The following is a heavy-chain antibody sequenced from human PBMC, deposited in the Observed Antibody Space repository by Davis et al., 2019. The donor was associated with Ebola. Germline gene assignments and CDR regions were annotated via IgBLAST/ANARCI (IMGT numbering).Heavy chain of an antibody. D-gene: IGHD5-12*01. J-gene: IGHJ4*02. V-gene: IGHV3-53*01. CDR1: GFTVSSNY. Sequence: GGSLRLSCAASGFTVSSNYMSWVRQAPGKGLEWVSVIYSGGSTYYADSVKGRFTISRDNSKNTLYLQMNSLRAEDTAVYYCAREVNSGYDGGFDYWGQGTLVTVSS. CDR3: AREVNSGYDGGFDY. CDR2: IYSGGST.